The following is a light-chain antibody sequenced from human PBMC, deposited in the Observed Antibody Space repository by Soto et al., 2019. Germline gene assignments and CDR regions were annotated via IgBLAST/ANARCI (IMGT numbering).Light chain of an antibody. Sequence: EIVMMQSPATLSVSPGERATLSCRASQSVSSNLAWYQQKPGQAPRLLIHGEATRATGIPARFSGSGYGTEFTLTISSLQSEDFAVYYCKQYNNCPTWTFGQGTKVQI. CDR1: QSVSSN. CDR2: GEA. CDR3: KQYNNCPTWT. J-gene: IGKJ1*01. V-gene: IGKV3-15*01.